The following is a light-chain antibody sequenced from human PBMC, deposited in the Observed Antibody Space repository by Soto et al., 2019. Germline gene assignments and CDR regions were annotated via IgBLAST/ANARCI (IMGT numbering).Light chain of an antibody. CDR3: QLYGRSTFST. CDR1: QSVSSNS. V-gene: IGKV3-20*01. J-gene: IGKJ2*01. CDR2: GAS. Sequence: EIVLPQSPDTLSLSPGERATLSCRASQSVSSNSLAWYQQKPGQAPRLLIYGASSMATGIPDRFSGSGSGTDFTLSISRLEPEDFAVYYCQLYGRSTFSTVGQRTRLEIK.